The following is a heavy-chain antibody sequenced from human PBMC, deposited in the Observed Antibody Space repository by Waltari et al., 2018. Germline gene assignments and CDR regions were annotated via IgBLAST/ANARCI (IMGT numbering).Heavy chain of an antibody. CDR1: GFTSSSYG. Sequence: EVLILESGGGLVQPGESLRLSCAAHGFTSSSYGMHWCRKAAGKGLGWGAGVGATGDWTYYADSVKGRFTMARDNSKNFLYLKMNRLRGDDTAVYYCAKTIRFSERLPFDSWGQGTLVTVSS. CDR2: VGATGDWT. V-gene: IGHV3-23*01. CDR3: AKTIRFSERLPFDS. D-gene: IGHD3-3*01. J-gene: IGHJ4*02.